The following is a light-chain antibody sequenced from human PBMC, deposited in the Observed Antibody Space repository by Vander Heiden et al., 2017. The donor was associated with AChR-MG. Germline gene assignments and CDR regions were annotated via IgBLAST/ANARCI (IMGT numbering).Light chain of an antibody. V-gene: IGLV2-14*03. Sequence: QSALTQPASVSWSPGQSIPISCPGTGSDVGGSNYGSWHQQQPRKAPKIMNYDVSKRPAGVYKRFAGTKAGNTASPTTSGLQAEDEADYYCSSYTSSSTLTDVFGTGTKVTVL. CDR2: DVS. CDR3: SSYTSSSTLTDV. J-gene: IGLJ1*01. CDR1: GSDVGGSNY.